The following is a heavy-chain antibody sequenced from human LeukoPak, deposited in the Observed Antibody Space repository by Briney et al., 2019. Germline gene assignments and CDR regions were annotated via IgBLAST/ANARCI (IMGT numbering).Heavy chain of an antibody. V-gene: IGHV3-7*01. J-gene: IGHJ1*01. CDR3: ARGGTMIVGGDFQH. D-gene: IGHD3-22*01. CDR1: GFTFSSYW. CDR2: IKQDGSEK. Sequence: GGSLRLSCAASGFTFSSYWMSWVRQAPGKGLEWVANIKQDGSEKYYVDSVKGRFTISRDNAKNSLYLQMNSLRAEDTAVYYCARGGTMIVGGDFQHWGQGTLVTVSS.